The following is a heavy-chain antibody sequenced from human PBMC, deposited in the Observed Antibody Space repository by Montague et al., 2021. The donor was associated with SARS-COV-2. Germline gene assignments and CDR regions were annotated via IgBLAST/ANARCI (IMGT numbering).Heavy chain of an antibody. CDR3: ARGRQHFNMIVVVMTGGEYYFDY. Sequence: SETLSLTCAVYGGSFSDNYWSWIRKLPGKGLEWIGEINHRGTSNYNPSLKSRVSISVDTSKNQFSLYLGSVTAADTAVYYCARGRQHFNMIVVVMTGGEYYFDYWGQGTLVTVSS. D-gene: IGHD3-22*01. J-gene: IGHJ4*02. CDR2: INHRGTS. CDR1: GGSFSDNY. V-gene: IGHV4-34*01.